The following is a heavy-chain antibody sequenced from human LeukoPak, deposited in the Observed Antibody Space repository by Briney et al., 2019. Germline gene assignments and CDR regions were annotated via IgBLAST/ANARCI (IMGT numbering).Heavy chain of an antibody. Sequence: SVKVSCKASGGTFISYAISWVRQAPGQGLEWMGGIIPIFGTANYAQKFQGRVTITADESTSTAYMELSSLRSEDTAVYYCARDANRYCSSTGCYNEGLFDYWGQGTLVTVSS. CDR2: IIPIFGTA. CDR3: ARDANRYCSSTGCYNEGLFDY. CDR1: GGTFISYA. V-gene: IGHV1-69*13. D-gene: IGHD2-2*02. J-gene: IGHJ4*02.